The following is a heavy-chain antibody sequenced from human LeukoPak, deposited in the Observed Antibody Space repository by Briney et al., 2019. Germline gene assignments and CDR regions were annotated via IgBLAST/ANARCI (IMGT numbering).Heavy chain of an antibody. V-gene: IGHV1-2*07. J-gene: IGHJ4*02. Sequence: ASVRVSCKASGYTFTDYYLHWVRQAPGQGFECMGWINPNTGVTDYADKFQGRVTMTRDTSISTAYMELSSLKSDDPAVYYCARDTVAWDFDFWGQGTLVTVSS. CDR2: INPNTGVT. CDR1: GYTFTDYY. CDR3: ARDTVAWDFDF. D-gene: IGHD4-23*01.